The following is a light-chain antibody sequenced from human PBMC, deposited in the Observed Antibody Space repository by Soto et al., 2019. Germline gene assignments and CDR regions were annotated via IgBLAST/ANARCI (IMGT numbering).Light chain of an antibody. J-gene: IGKJ1*01. CDR1: QGISNY. CDR2: AAS. V-gene: IGKV1-27*01. Sequence: DIQMTQSPSSLSASVRDRVTITCRASQGISNYLAWYQQKPGKVPKLLIYAASTLQSGVPSRFSGSGSGTDFTLTISSLQPEDVATFYCQKYDSAPWTVGHGTKVEIK. CDR3: QKYDSAPWT.